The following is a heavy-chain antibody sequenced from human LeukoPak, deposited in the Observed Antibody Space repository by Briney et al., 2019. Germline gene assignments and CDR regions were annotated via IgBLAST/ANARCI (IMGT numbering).Heavy chain of an antibody. CDR1: GFTFGDFA. CDR2: ISYDGSNK. Sequence: GGSLRLSCTGSGFTFGDFAMSWLRQAPGKGLEWVAVISYDGSNKYYADSVKGRFTISRDNSKNTLYLQMNSLRAEDTAVYYCAKRLYSSSWYGDYYYGMDVWGQGTTVTVSS. CDR3: AKRLYSSSWYGDYYYGMDV. D-gene: IGHD6-13*01. V-gene: IGHV3-30*18. J-gene: IGHJ6*02.